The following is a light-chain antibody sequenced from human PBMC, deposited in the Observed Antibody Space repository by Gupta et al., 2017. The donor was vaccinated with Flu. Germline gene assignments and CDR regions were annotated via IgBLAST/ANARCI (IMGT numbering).Light chain of an antibody. CDR1: QSVGSF. CDR2: DAS. Sequence: SPATLSLSPGERATLSCRASQSVGSFLAWYQQKPGQAPRLLIYDASNRATGIPARFSGSGSGTDFTLTISSLEPEGFAVYYCQQRSNWLTFGGGTKVEIK. CDR3: QQRSNWLT. V-gene: IGKV3-11*01. J-gene: IGKJ4*01.